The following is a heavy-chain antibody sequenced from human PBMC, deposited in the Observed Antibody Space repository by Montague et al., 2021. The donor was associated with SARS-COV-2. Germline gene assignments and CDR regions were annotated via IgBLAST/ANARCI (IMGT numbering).Heavy chain of an antibody. J-gene: IGHJ6*02. V-gene: IGHV4-61*02. Sequence: TLSLTCTVSGGSIRSGSYYWSWIRQPAGKGLEWIGRIYSGGSTNYXXXLKSRVTMSVDTSKNQFSLKVSSVTAADTAVYYCARDYGDYSYYYGLDVWGQGTTVTVS. CDR2: IYSGGST. D-gene: IGHD4-17*01. CDR1: GGSIRSGSYY. CDR3: ARDYGDYSYYYGLDV.